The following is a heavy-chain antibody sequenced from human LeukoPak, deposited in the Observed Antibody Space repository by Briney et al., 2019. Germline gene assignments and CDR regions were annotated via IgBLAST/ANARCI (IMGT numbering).Heavy chain of an antibody. CDR1: GFTFSGSA. J-gene: IGHJ4*02. D-gene: IGHD6-13*01. CDR3: TRLEAAAGTW. CDR2: IRSKANSYAT. Sequence: GGSLRLSCAASGFTFSGSAMHWVRQASGKGLEWVGRIRSKANSYATAYAASVKGRFTISRDDSKNTAYLQMNSLKTEDTAVYYCTRLEAAAGTWWGQGTLVTVSS. V-gene: IGHV3-73*01.